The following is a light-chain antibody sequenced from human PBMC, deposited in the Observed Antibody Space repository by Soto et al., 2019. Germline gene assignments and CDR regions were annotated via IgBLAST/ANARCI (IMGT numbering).Light chain of an antibody. CDR3: QQYGSSPVYT. CDR2: GAS. Sequence: EIVLTQSPGTLSLSPGERATLSCRASQSVRSSYLAWYQQKPGQAPRLLIYGASSRATGIPDRFSGSGSGTDFTLTISRLEPEDFAVYYCQQYGSSPVYTFGQGTKLAIK. V-gene: IGKV3-20*01. J-gene: IGKJ2*01. CDR1: QSVRSSY.